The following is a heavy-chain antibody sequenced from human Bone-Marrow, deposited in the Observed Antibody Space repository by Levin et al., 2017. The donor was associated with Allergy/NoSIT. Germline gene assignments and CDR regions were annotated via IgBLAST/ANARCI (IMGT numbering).Heavy chain of an antibody. CDR3: ARDPGIQLSMDV. V-gene: IGHV3-53*01. Sequence: GESLKISCAASGFIVSTPSMNWVRQAPGKGLEWVALLYSDGTTFYADSMKGRFAISRDNSKNTVFLQMDGLRVDDTGVYYCARDPGIQLSMDVWGQGATVTVSS. D-gene: IGHD5-18*01. J-gene: IGHJ6*02. CDR1: GFIVSTPS. CDR2: LYSDGTT.